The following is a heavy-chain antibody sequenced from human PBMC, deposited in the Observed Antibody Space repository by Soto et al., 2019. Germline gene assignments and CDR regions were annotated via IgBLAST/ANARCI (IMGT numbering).Heavy chain of an antibody. CDR2: ISWDGRST. J-gene: IGHJ4*02. V-gene: IGHV3-43*01. CDR3: GKVAAVSDSTTFDS. Sequence: GGSLRLSCAASGFTFDDYSMHWVRQAPGKGLEWVSLISWDGRSTYYADSVKGRFTVSRDNSKSSLYLQMNSLTTEDTAFYYWGKVAAVSDSTTFDSGGRGPLVPVSS. CDR1: GFTFDDYS. D-gene: IGHD2-21*02.